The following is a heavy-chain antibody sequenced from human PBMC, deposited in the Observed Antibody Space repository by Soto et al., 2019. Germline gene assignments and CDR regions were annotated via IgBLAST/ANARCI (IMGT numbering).Heavy chain of an antibody. J-gene: IGHJ5*02. CDR1: EFTFSTYA. V-gene: IGHV3-48*01. CDR3: AREGDSSGWYNWFDT. CDR2: ISNSTI. Sequence: PLRLSCTASEFTFSTYAMSWVHQTPGKGLEWVSYISNSTIYYADSVKGRFTISRDNAKNSLYLKMNSLRAEDTAVYYCAREGDSSGWYNWFDTWGQGTLVTVSS. D-gene: IGHD3-22*01.